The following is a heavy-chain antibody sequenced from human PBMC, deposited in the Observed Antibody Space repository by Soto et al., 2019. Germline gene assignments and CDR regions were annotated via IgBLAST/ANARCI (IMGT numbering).Heavy chain of an antibody. CDR3: ARDTTVTTGDYYYYYMDV. J-gene: IGHJ6*03. CDR1: GFTVSSNY. Sequence: GGSLRLSCAASGFTVSSNYMSWVRQAPGKGLEWVSVIYSGGSTYYADSVKGRFTISRHNSKNTLYLQMNSLRAEDTAVYYCARDTTVTTGDYYYYYMDVWGKGTTVTVSS. CDR2: IYSGGST. D-gene: IGHD4-4*01. V-gene: IGHV3-53*04.